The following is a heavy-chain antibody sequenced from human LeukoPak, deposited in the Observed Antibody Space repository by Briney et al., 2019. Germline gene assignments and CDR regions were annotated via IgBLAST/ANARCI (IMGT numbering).Heavy chain of an antibody. D-gene: IGHD3-10*01. CDR1: GYTLTSYY. J-gene: IGHJ4*02. V-gene: IGHV1-46*01. CDR2: INPSGGST. CDR3: ARDSIFLEKPHYYGSGSPNLYFDY. Sequence: ASVKVSCKASGYTLTSYYMHCVRQAPGQGLEWMGIINPSGGSTSYAQKFQGRVTITRDTSTSTVYMELSSLRSEDTAVYYCARDSIFLEKPHYYGSGSPNLYFDYWGQGTLVTVSS.